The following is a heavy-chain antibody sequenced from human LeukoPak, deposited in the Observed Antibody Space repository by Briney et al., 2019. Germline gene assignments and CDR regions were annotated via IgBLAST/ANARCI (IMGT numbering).Heavy chain of an antibody. Sequence: ASVKVSCKASGYTFTGYYMHWVRQAPGQGLEWMGWINPNSGGTNYAQKFQGRVTMTRDTSISTAYMELSRLRSDDTAVYYCARGGYCSSTSCLLNWFDPWGQGTLVTASS. CDR1: GYTFTGYY. V-gene: IGHV1-2*02. CDR2: INPNSGGT. J-gene: IGHJ5*02. D-gene: IGHD2-2*01. CDR3: ARGGYCSSTSCLLNWFDP.